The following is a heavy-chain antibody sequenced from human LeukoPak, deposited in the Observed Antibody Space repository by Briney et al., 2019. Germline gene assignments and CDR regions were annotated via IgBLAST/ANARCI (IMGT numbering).Heavy chain of an antibody. CDR2: IYYSGST. D-gene: IGHD1-1*01. CDR3: ARVRLTRTTGTTPLRYFDY. Sequence: PSETLSLTCTVSGGSIGSYYWSWIRQPPGKGLEWIGYIYYSGSTNYNPSLKSRVTISVDTSKNQFSLKLSSVTAADTAVYYCARVRLTRTTGTTPLRYFDYWGQGTLVTVSS. J-gene: IGHJ4*02. V-gene: IGHV4-59*01. CDR1: GGSIGSYY.